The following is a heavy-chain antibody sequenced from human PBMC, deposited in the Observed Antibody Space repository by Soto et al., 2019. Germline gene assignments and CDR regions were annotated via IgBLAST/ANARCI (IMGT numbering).Heavy chain of an antibody. CDR2: ISYDGSNK. D-gene: IGHD6-19*01. Sequence: QVQLVESGGGVVQPGRSLRLSCAAYGFTFSSYGMHWVRQAPGKGLEWVAVISYDGSNKYYADSVKGRFTISRDNSKITLYLQMNSLRAEDTAVYYCAGNGVAGTVRLWSFDPWGQGTLVTVSS. CDR1: GFTFSSYG. J-gene: IGHJ5*02. V-gene: IGHV3-30*03. CDR3: AGNGVAGTVRLWSFDP.